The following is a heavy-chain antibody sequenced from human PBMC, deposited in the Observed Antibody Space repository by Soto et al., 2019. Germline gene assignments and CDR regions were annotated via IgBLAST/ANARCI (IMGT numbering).Heavy chain of an antibody. J-gene: IGHJ6*04. CDR2: INHSGST. D-gene: IGHD7-27*01. CDR1: VVSFSGYY. Sequence: PSETLSLTCAFSVVSFSGYYWSCIRHPPGKWLEWIGEINHSGSTNYNPSLKSRVTISVDTSKNQFSLKMSSVTAADTAVYYCARQGLNWDWDYYYGMDVWGEGTTVTVSS. V-gene: IGHV4-34*01. CDR3: ARQGLNWDWDYYYGMDV.